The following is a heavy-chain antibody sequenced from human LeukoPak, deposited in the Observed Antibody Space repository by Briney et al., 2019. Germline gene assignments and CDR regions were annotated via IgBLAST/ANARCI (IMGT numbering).Heavy chain of an antibody. J-gene: IGHJ6*03. CDR2: IYYSGST. Sequence: WETLSLTCTVSGGSISSYYWSWIRQHPGKGLEWIGYIYYSGSTNYNPSLKSRVTISVHTSKNQFSLKLNSVTAADTAVYYCARALYSSSGVYYYYMDVWGKGTTVTVSS. V-gene: IGHV4-59*01. CDR3: ARALYSSSGVYYYYMDV. CDR1: GGSISSYY. D-gene: IGHD6-13*01.